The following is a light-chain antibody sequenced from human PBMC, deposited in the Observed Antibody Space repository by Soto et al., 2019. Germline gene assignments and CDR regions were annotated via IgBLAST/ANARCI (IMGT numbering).Light chain of an antibody. CDR3: QSYDSSLSVFYV. Sequence: QSVLTQPPSVSGAPGQRVTISCTGSSSNIGAGYDVHWYQQPPGTAPKLLIYGNSNRPSGVPDRFSGSKSGTSASLAITGLQAEDEADYYCQSYDSSLSVFYVFGTGTKVTVL. V-gene: IGLV1-40*01. CDR1: SSNIGAGYD. J-gene: IGLJ1*01. CDR2: GNS.